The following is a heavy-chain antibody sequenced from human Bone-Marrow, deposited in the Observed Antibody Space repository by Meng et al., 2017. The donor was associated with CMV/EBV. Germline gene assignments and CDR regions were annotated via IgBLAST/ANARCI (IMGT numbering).Heavy chain of an antibody. J-gene: IGHJ4*02. D-gene: IGHD5-24*01. CDR1: GGSFSGYY. CDR2: INHSGST. CDR3: ARGGLGGWPMDY. V-gene: IGHV4-34*01. Sequence: GSLRLSCAVYGGSFSGYYWSWIRQPPGKGLEWIGEINHSGSTNYNPSLKSRVIISVDTSKNQFSLKLSSVTAADTAVYYCARGGLGGWPMDYWGQGTLVTVSS.